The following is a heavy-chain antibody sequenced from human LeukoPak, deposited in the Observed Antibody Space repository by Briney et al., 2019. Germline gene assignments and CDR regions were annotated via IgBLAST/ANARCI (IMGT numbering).Heavy chain of an antibody. V-gene: IGHV3-23*01. CDR1: GFTFSSYA. Sequence: AGGSLRLSCAASGFTFSSYAMSWVRQAPGKGLEWVSAISGSGGSTYYADSVKGRFTISRDNSKNTLYLQMNSLRAEDTAVYYCARLTRYCSSTSCYYFDYWGQGTLVTVSS. CDR2: ISGSGGST. D-gene: IGHD2-2*01. J-gene: IGHJ4*02. CDR3: ARLTRYCSSTSCYYFDY.